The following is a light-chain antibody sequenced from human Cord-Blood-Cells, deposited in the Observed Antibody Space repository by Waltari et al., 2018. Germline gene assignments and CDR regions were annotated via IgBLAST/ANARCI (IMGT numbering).Light chain of an antibody. J-gene: IGKJ2*01. V-gene: IGKV3-15*01. Sequence: EIVMTQSPATLSVSSGERATLSCRASQSVSSNLAWYQQKPGQAPRLLIYGTSTRATGIPARFSGSGSGTDFTLTISSLQSEDFAVYYCQQYNNWYTFGQGTKLEIK. CDR3: QQYNNWYT. CDR1: QSVSSN. CDR2: GTS.